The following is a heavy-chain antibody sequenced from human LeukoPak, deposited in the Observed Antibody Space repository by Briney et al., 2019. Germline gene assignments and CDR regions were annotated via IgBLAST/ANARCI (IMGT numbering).Heavy chain of an antibody. CDR2: IYYSGST. V-gene: IGHV4-31*03. CDR1: GGSISSGGYY. D-gene: IGHD6-13*01. J-gene: IGHJ3*02. CDR3: ARDRIAAAGTHHDAFDI. Sequence: SQTLSLTCTVSGGSISSGGYYWSWIRQHPGKGLEWIGYIYYSGSTYYNPSLKSRVTISVDTSKNQFSLKLSSVTAADTAVYYCARDRIAAAGTHHDAFDIWGQGTMVTVSS.